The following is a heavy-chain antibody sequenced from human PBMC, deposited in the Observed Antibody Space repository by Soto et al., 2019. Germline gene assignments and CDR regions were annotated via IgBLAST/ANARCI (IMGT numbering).Heavy chain of an antibody. CDR3: ARRGRYCTNGVCYALRY. CDR1: GGSFSGYY. D-gene: IGHD2-8*01. J-gene: IGHJ4*02. V-gene: IGHV4-34*01. Sequence: SETLSLTCAVYGGSFSGYYWSWIRQPPGKGLEWIGEINHSGSTNYNPSLKSRVTISVDTSKNQFSLKLSSVTAADTAVYYCARRGRYCTNGVCYALRYWGQGTLVTVSS. CDR2: INHSGST.